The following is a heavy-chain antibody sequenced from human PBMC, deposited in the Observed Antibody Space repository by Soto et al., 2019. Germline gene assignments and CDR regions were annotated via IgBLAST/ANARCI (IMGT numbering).Heavy chain of an antibody. Sequence: GGSLRLSCAASGFTFDDYAMHWVRQAPGKGLEWVSGISWNSGSIGYADSVKGRFTISRDNAKNSLYLQMNSLGAEDTALYYCAKGRDYSNYVGGAFDIWGQGTMVTVSS. CDR1: GFTFDDYA. CDR3: AKGRDYSNYVGGAFDI. D-gene: IGHD4-4*01. V-gene: IGHV3-9*01. CDR2: ISWNSGSI. J-gene: IGHJ3*02.